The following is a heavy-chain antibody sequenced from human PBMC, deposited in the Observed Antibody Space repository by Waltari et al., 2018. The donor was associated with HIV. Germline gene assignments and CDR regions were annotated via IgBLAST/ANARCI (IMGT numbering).Heavy chain of an antibody. CDR1: DITFSGYV. Sequence: EAQLWEFGGGSVQPGGSLRLSCVASDITFSGYVIYWVRQAPGKGLEGVARMSPGGDQTYYADAVRGRFAISRDNSKNTHYLQMNRLRVEDTAVYYCEVRSRVPVPATGGALWGQGTLVTVSS. J-gene: IGHJ4*02. CDR2: MSPGGDQT. D-gene: IGHD3-16*01. CDR3: EVRSRVPVPATGGAL. V-gene: IGHV3-23*01.